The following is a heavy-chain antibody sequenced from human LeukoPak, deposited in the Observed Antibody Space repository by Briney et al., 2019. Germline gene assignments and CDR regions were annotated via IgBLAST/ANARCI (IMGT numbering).Heavy chain of an antibody. V-gene: IGHV4-4*07. Sequence: SETLSLTCIVSGDSGTRHCWSWIRQSAGGGLEWIGRVRASGNTQYNPSLESRVTMSADREQVSLRLTSVTAADTAVYYCAKVGSGWFLDYWARGTLVTVSS. CDR1: GDSGTRHC. D-gene: IGHD6-19*01. CDR2: VRASGNT. CDR3: AKVGSGWFLDY. J-gene: IGHJ4*02.